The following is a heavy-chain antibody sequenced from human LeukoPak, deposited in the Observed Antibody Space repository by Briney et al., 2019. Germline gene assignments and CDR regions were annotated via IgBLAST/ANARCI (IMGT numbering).Heavy chain of an antibody. D-gene: IGHD6-19*01. CDR1: GFTFSRFW. Sequence: GGSLRLSCSASGFTFSRFWMSWVRQAPGKGLEYVALIKQGGSEIYHMDSVKGRFTISRDDATNSLYLQMNSLRVEDTAVYYCAKVSGSGWHFDHWGQGTLVTVSS. CDR2: IKQGGSEI. J-gene: IGHJ4*02. CDR3: AKVSGSGWHFDH. V-gene: IGHV3-7*02.